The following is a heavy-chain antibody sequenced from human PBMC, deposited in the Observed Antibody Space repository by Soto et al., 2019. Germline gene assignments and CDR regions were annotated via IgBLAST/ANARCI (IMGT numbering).Heavy chain of an antibody. CDR1: GGSISSYY. V-gene: IGHV4-59*08. Sequence: QVQLQESGPGLVKPSETLSLTCTVSGGSISSYYWSWIRHPPGKGLEWIGYIYYSGSTNYNPSLKSRVTISVDTSKNQFSLKLSSVTAADTAVYYCARQAYSGSYSRGGFDYWGQGTLVTVSS. CDR2: IYYSGST. J-gene: IGHJ4*02. D-gene: IGHD1-26*01. CDR3: ARQAYSGSYSRGGFDY.